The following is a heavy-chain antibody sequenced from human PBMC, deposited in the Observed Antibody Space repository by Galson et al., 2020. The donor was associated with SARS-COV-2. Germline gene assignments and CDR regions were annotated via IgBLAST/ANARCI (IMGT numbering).Heavy chain of an antibody. J-gene: IGHJ4*02. D-gene: IGHD5-18*01. CDR2: IGTAGDT. CDR1: GFTLSRFD. V-gene: IGHV3-13*01. CDR3: ARGGGYNCGYGFDY. Sequence: GGSLRLSCAASGFTLSRFDMHWVRQVTGKGLEWVSAIGTAGDTYYQASVKGRFTVSRENANNSLSLHMNSLRTGDTAIYYCARGGGYNCGYGFDYWCQGIPVTVSS.